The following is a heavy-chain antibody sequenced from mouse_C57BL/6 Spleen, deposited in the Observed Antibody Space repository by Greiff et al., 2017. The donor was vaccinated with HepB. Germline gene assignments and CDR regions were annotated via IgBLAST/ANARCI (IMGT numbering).Heavy chain of an antibody. CDR2: ISDGGSYT. CDR1: GFTFSSYA. J-gene: IGHJ1*03. CDR3: ARGYYYGSRSYWYFDV. V-gene: IGHV5-4*01. D-gene: IGHD1-1*01. Sequence: DVHLVESGGGLVKPGGSLKLSCAASGFTFSSYAMSWVRQTPEKRLEWVATISDGGSYTYYPDNVKGRFTIARDNAKNNLYLQMSHLKSEDTAMYYCARGYYYGSRSYWYFDVWGTGTTVTVSS.